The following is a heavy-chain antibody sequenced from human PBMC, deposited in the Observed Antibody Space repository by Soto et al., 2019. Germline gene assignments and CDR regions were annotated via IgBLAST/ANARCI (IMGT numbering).Heavy chain of an antibody. CDR3: ASCYFGLYYYYGMDV. D-gene: IGHD2-21*02. CDR1: GGTFSSYA. J-gene: IGHJ6*02. V-gene: IGHV1-69*13. Sequence: SVKVSCKASGGTFSSYAISWVRQAPGQGLEWMGGIIPIFGTANYAQKFQGRVTITADESTSTAYMELSSLRSEDTAVYYCASCYFGLYYYYGMDVWGQGTTVTAP. CDR2: IIPIFGTA.